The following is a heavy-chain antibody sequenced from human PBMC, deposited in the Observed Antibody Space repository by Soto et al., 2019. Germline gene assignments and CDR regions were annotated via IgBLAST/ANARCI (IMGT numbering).Heavy chain of an antibody. CDR3: ARADEMGYFDY. Sequence: EVQLVESGGGLVQPGGSLRLSCAASGFTFSSHSMNWVRRAPGKGLEWVSYISSSTRTIYYADSVKGRFTVSRHNAKNSLYLQMNSLRAEDTAVYYCARADEMGYFDYWGQGTLVTVSS. V-gene: IGHV3-48*01. D-gene: IGHD3-16*01. CDR1: GFTFSSHS. J-gene: IGHJ4*02. CDR2: ISSSTRTI.